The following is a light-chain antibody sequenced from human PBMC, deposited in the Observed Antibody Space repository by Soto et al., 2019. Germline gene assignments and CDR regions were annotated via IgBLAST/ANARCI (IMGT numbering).Light chain of an antibody. V-gene: IGKV1-39*01. Sequence: DIQMTQSPSSLSASVGDRVTITCRASQSLSNSLKWYQQKPGKATKLLMYAASSLQSGVPSRFSGSGSGTDFTLTISSLQPEDFATYYCQQSYSTPRTFGQGTKVEI. CDR3: QQSYSTPRT. CDR1: QSLSNS. J-gene: IGKJ1*01. CDR2: AAS.